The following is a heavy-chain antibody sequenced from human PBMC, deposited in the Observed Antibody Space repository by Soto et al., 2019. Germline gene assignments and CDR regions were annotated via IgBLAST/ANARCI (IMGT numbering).Heavy chain of an antibody. V-gene: IGHV3-30*18. CDR3: AKSPNFYCSSPNCYKYYFDH. J-gene: IGHJ4*02. CDR2: ISYDGSEK. CDR1: GFTFSSYW. Sequence: GGSLRLSCAASGFTFSSYWMSWVRQAPGKGLEWVAVISYDGSEKYYVDSVKGRFTISKDNSKNTLYLQMNSLRPEDTAVYYCAKSPNFYCSSPNCYKYYFDHWGQGTRVTVSS. D-gene: IGHD2-2*02.